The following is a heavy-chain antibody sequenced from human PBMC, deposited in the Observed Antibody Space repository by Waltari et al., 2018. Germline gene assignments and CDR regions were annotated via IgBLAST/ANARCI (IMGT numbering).Heavy chain of an antibody. J-gene: IGHJ5*02. CDR1: GFTFSSHW. V-gene: IGHV3-7*01. CDR2: IKRDGSEK. Sequence: EVQLVESGGGLVQPGRSLRLSCAASGFTFSSHWMSWVRQAPGTGLEWVGNIKRDGSEKDYVDSVKGRFTVSRGNAKNLLYLQMNSLRVEDTAFYYCVRESLDPWGQGILVTVSS. CDR3: VRESLDP.